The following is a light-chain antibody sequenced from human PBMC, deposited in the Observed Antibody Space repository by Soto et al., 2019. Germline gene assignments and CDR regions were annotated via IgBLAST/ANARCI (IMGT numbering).Light chain of an antibody. Sequence: EIVLTQSPGTLSVTQGERATLSCKSSQSVSTNLAWYQQKPGQPPRVLIYGASTRATGIPARFSGSGSGTEFTLIISSLQSEDFGVYYCQHYKNWPPPWTFGQGTKVDIK. CDR3: QHYKNWPPPWT. CDR1: QSVSTN. CDR2: GAS. V-gene: IGKV3-15*01. J-gene: IGKJ1*01.